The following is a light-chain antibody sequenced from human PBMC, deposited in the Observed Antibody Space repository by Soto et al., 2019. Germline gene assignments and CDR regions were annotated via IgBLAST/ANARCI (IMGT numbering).Light chain of an antibody. V-gene: IGLV2-14*01. Sequence: QSVMTQPPSVSAAPGQKVTISCSGSSSNIGGNSVSWYQQLPGTAPKLLIYEVNHRPSGVSNRFSASKSGNTASLTISGLQAEDEANYYCSSYTSTNILVFGGGTKLTVL. J-gene: IGLJ2*01. CDR2: EVN. CDR3: SSYTSTNILV. CDR1: SSNIGGNS.